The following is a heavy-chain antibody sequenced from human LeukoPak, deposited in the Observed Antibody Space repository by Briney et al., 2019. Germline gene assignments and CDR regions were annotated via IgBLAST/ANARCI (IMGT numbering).Heavy chain of an antibody. Sequence: SETLSLTCTVSGGSISSYYWSWIRQPPGKGLEWIGYIYYSGSTNYNTSLKSRVTISVDTSKNQFSLKLSSVTAADTAVYYCARGYYDILTGTEYYYYGMDVWGQGTTVTVSS. D-gene: IGHD3-9*01. CDR1: GGSISSYY. CDR3: ARGYYDILTGTEYYYYGMDV. V-gene: IGHV4-59*01. J-gene: IGHJ6*02. CDR2: IYYSGST.